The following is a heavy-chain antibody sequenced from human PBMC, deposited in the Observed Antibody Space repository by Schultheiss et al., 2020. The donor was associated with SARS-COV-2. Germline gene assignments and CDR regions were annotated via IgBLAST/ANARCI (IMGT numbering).Heavy chain of an antibody. V-gene: IGHV4-31*03. CDR1: GVSLSSSDYY. CDR2: IFYSGST. Sequence: SETLSLTCTVSGVSLSSSDYYWSWIRQHPGKGLEWIGHIFYSGSTYYNPSLKSRVTISVDTSKNQFSLKLSSVTAADTAVYYCARTPLYGDYDDYWGQGTLVTVSS. J-gene: IGHJ4*02. D-gene: IGHD4-17*01. CDR3: ARTPLYGDYDDY.